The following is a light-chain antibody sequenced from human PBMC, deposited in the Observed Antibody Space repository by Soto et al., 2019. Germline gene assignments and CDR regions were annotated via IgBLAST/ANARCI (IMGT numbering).Light chain of an antibody. CDR3: QQYKTWPPRT. J-gene: IGKJ1*01. V-gene: IGKV3-15*01. CDR2: GAS. Sequence: TLSGAQGQRAAVYYRASQSVSSNLAWYQQKPGQAPRLLIYGASTRATGIPARFSGSGSGTEFTLTISSLQSEDFAIYYCQQYKTWPPRTFGQGTKVDI. CDR1: QSVSSN.